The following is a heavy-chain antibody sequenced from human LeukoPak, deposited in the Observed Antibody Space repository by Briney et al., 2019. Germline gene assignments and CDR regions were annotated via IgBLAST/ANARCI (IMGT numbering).Heavy chain of an antibody. J-gene: IGHJ4*02. D-gene: IGHD3-22*01. CDR1: GGTFSSYA. CDR2: IIPIFGTA. V-gene: IGHV1-69*05. CDR3: ATKGYDSSGYYFDY. Sequence: AASVTVSCKASGGTFSSYAISWVRQAPGQGLEWMGGIIPIFGTANYAQKFQGRVTITTDESTSTAYMELSSLRSEDTAVYYCATKGYDSSGYYFDYWGQGTLVTVSS.